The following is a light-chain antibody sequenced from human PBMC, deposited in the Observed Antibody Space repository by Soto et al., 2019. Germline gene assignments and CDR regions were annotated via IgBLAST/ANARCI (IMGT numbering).Light chain of an antibody. Sequence: QSALTQPASVSGSPGQSITISCTGTSSDVGDYNYVSWYQQHPGKVPKLMIYDVSNRPSGVSYRFSGSKSGNTASLTISGVQAEDEADYYCSSYTSSTSTRAFGGGTKLTVL. CDR3: SSYTSSTSTRA. J-gene: IGLJ2*01. CDR1: SSDVGDYNY. V-gene: IGLV2-14*01. CDR2: DVS.